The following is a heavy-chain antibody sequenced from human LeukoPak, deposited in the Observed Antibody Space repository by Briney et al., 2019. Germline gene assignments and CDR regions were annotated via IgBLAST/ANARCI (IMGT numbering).Heavy chain of an antibody. J-gene: IGHJ5*02. CDR1: GGSISSSSYY. CDR2: IYYSGST. D-gene: IGHD5-24*01. Sequence: ASETLSLTCTVSGGSISSSSYYWGWIRQLPGKGLEWIGSIYYSGSTYYNPSLKSRVTISVDTSKNQFSLKLSSVTAADTAVYYCARLGEMATILDWFDPWGQGTLVTVSS. CDR3: ARLGEMATILDWFDP. V-gene: IGHV4-39*07.